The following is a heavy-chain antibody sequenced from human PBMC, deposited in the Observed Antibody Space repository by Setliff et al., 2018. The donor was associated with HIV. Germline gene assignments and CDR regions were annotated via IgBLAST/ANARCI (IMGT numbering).Heavy chain of an antibody. V-gene: IGHV4-39*07. CDR2: IFYTGSA. CDR1: GDSIASSNSY. CDR3: GRGPHIVGAPWAVIDY. J-gene: IGHJ4*02. D-gene: IGHD1-26*01. Sequence: SETLSLTCTVSGDSIASSNSYWGWIRQPPGKALEWIGTIFYTGSAFYNPSLKSRVTISVDTSKNQFSLNMTSLITPDTAIYYCGRGPHIVGAPWAVIDYCAQGKPVPVSS.